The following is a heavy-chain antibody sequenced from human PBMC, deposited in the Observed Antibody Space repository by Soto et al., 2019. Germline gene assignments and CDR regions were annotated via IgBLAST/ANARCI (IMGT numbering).Heavy chain of an antibody. V-gene: IGHV1-2*02. CDR1: QYTFSNYY. J-gene: IGHJ4*02. D-gene: IGHD2-21*02. CDR3: ATSGDWSPLRSY. CDR2: MNNGGDT. Sequence: QVQLVQSGAEVTKPGASVKVSCKASQYTFSNYYLNWVRQAPGQRPEWMGWMNNGGDTTYAQEFHGGITIPSNTSTATAYRELNRLSANVAGFGYCATSGDWSPLRSYWGQGTLVTVSS.